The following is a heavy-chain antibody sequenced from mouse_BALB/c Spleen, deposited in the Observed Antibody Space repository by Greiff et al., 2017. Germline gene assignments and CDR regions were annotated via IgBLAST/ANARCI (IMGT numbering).Heavy chain of an antibody. V-gene: IGHV1-67*01. J-gene: IGHJ2*01. D-gene: IGHD3-1*01. CDR1: GYTFTDYA. Sequence: VQLQQSGPELVRPGVSVKISCKGSGYTFTDYAMHWVKQSHAKSLEWIGVISTYYGNTNYNQKFKGKATMTVDKSSSTAYMELARLTSEDSAIYYCARGGSSGLFDYWGQGTTLTVSS. CDR2: ISTYYGNT. CDR3: ARGGSSGLFDY.